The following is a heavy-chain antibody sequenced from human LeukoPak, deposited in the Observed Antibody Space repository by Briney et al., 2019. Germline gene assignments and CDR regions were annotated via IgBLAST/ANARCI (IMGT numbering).Heavy chain of an antibody. V-gene: IGHV4-61*08. J-gene: IGHJ4*02. CDR2: IYYSGST. D-gene: IGHD6-19*01. Sequence: KPSETLSLTCTVSPGSISRGDYYWSWIRQSPGKGLEWTGYIYYSGSTNYNPSLKSRVTISVDTSKNQFSLKLSSVTAADTAVYYCARGGGVAGTPYNPYDYWGQGTLVTVSS. CDR1: PGSISRGDYY. CDR3: ARGGGVAGTPYNPYDY.